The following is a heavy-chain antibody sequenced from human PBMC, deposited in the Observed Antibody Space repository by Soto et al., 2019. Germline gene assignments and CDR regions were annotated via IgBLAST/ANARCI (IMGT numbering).Heavy chain of an antibody. V-gene: IGHV3-15*01. CDR3: TKDDSGGSGY. D-gene: IGHD3-10*01. CDR1: GSTFSNAW. Sequence: GGSLRLSCAASGSTFSNAWMSWVRQAPGKGLEWVGRIKSKTDGGTTDFAAPVKGRFTISRDDSKNTLYLQMNSLKTEDTAVYYCTKDDSGGSGYWGQGTLVTVSS. CDR2: IKSKTDGGTT. J-gene: IGHJ4*02.